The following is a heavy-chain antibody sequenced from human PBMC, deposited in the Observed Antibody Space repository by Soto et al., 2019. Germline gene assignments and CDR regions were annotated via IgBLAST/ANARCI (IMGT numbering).Heavy chain of an antibody. Sequence: GGSLRLSCAASGFTFSSYSMNWVRQAPGKGLGWVSYISSSSSTIYYADSVKGRFTISRDNAKNSLYLQMNSLRAEDTAVYYCSIYYVSGSYFPDHYYYGMDVWGQGTTVTVSS. V-gene: IGHV3-48*01. D-gene: IGHD3-10*01. J-gene: IGHJ6*02. CDR2: ISSSSSTI. CDR3: SIYYVSGSYFPDHYYYGMDV. CDR1: GFTFSSYS.